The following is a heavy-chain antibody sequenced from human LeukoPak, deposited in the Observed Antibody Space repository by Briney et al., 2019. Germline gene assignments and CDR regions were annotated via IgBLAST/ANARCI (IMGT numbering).Heavy chain of an antibody. D-gene: IGHD2-21*01. J-gene: IGHJ4*02. Sequence: PGGSLRLSCAASGFTFGDHAMSWVRQAPGKGLEWVGFIRNKLYGGTAEYAASVKGRFTISRDDSKSIACLQMNSLKTKDTAMYYCTRVDYYSTSAFFDYWGQGTLVTVSS. V-gene: IGHV3-49*04. CDR2: IRNKLYGGTA. CDR1: GFTFGDHA. CDR3: TRVDYYSTSAFFDY.